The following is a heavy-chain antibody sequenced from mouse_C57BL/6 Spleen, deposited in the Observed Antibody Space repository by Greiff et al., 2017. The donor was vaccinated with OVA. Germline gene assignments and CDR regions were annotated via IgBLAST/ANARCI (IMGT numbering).Heavy chain of an antibody. CDR1: GFNIKNTY. CDR3: ARDYGSSYGYWYFDV. D-gene: IGHD1-1*01. V-gene: IGHV14-3*01. CDR2: IDPANGNT. J-gene: IGHJ1*03. Sequence: DVQLQESVAELVRPGASVKLSCTASGFNIKNTYMHWVKQRPEQGLEWIGRIDPANGNTKYAPKFQGKATITADTSSNTAYLQLSSLTSEDTAIYYCARDYGSSYGYWYFDVWGTGTTVTVSS.